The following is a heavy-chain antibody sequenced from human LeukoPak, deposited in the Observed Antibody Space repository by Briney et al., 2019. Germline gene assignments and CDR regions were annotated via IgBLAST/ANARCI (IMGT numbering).Heavy chain of an antibody. V-gene: IGHV3-23*01. Sequence: PGGYLRLSCAASGFTFSSYAISWVRQAPGKGLEWVSASSVSGGSKYYADSVTGRFTISRDNSKNTLYLQMNSLRAENTAVDYCAKELAEWGQGTLVTVSS. CDR1: GFTFSSYA. J-gene: IGHJ1*01. D-gene: IGHD6-6*01. CDR3: AKELAE. CDR2: SSVSGGSK.